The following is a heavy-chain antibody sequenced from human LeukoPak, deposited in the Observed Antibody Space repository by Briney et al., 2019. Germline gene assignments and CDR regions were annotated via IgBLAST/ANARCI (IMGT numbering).Heavy chain of an antibody. Sequence: PGGSLRLSCAASGFTFSYYWMTWVRQAPGKGLEWVANLRPDGRDKYYADSVKGRFTISRDNAKNSLYLQMGGLRADDTAIYYCARDAYDDASESWGQGTLVTVSS. CDR1: GFTFSYYW. J-gene: IGHJ5*02. CDR3: ARDAYDDASES. V-gene: IGHV3-7*01. D-gene: IGHD3-3*01. CDR2: LRPDGRDK.